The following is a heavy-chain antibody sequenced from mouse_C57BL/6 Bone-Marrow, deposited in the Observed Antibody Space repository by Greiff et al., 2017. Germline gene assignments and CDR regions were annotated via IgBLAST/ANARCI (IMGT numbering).Heavy chain of an antibody. CDR3: ARKTQLAWFAY. CDR1: GYTFTSYW. CDR2: IHPNSGST. D-gene: IGHD4-1*02. J-gene: IGHJ3*01. V-gene: IGHV1-64*01. Sequence: QVQLQQPGAELVKPGASVKLSCKASGYTFTSYWMHWVKQRPGQGLEWIGMIHPNSGSTNYNEKFKSKATLTVDKSSSTAYMQLSSLTSEDSAVYCCARKTQLAWFAYWGQGTLVTVSA.